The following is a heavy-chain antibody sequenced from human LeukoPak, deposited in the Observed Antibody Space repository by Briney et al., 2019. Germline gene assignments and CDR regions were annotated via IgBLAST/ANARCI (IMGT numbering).Heavy chain of an antibody. Sequence: SETLSLTCSVSGASMKNSFWSWIRQPPGKGLEWIGYISDSGNTNYNPSLKSRVTFSIDTSKGQFYLNLRSVTAADTALYFCARNRFYLTGAYYFDPWGRGTQVTVSS. V-gene: IGHV4-59*01. CDR2: ISDSGNT. J-gene: IGHJ5*02. CDR1: GASMKNSF. CDR3: ARNRFYLTGAYYFDP. D-gene: IGHD3-22*01.